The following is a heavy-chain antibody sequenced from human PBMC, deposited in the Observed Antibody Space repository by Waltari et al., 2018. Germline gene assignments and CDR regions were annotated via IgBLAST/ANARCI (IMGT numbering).Heavy chain of an antibody. CDR3: ARVDCSSTSCYADY. CDR1: GGSISSYY. J-gene: IGHJ4*02. Sequence: QVQLQESGPGLVKPSETLSLTCTVSGGSISSYYWSWIRQPAGKGLEWIGRIYTSGSTNYNPSLKSRVTMSVDTSKNQFSLKLSSVTAADTAVYYCARVDCSSTSCYADYWGQGTLVTVSS. D-gene: IGHD2-2*01. V-gene: IGHV4-4*07. CDR2: IYTSGST.